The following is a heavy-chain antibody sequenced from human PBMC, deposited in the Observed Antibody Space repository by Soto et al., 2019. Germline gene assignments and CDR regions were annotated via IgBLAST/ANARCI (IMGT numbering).Heavy chain of an antibody. CDR2: IVVGSGNT. J-gene: IGHJ6*02. CDR3: AAAVDGYYYGMDV. V-gene: IGHV1-58*01. CDR1: GFIFASSA. Sequence: GSSVKVSCKASGFIFASSAVQWVRQARGQRLEWIGWIVVGSGNTIHAQRFKERVSITRDMSTSTAYMEMSSLRSEDTAVYYCAAAVDGYYYGMDVWG. D-gene: IGHD2-8*01.